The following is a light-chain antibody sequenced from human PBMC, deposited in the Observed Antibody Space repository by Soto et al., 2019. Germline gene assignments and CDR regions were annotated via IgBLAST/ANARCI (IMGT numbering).Light chain of an antibody. CDR2: KAS. Sequence: DIQMTQSPSTLSASVEDRVTITCRASQSIGDLLAWYQQKPGEAPKLLIYKASYLESGVPSRFSGSGSGTEFTLTISSPQPEDLATYYCQHYSAFSVTFGQGTKVDIK. J-gene: IGKJ1*01. CDR3: QHYSAFSVT. CDR1: QSIGDL. V-gene: IGKV1-5*03.